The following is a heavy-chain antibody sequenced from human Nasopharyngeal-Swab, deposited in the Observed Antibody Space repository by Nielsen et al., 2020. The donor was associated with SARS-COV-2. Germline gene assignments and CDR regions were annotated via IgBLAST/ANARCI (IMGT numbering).Heavy chain of an antibody. CDR3: AKDRGCSGGSCYVHWYFDL. CDR1: GFTFSGYA. CDR2: IGGTGGST. V-gene: IGHV3-23*01. D-gene: IGHD2-15*01. J-gene: IGHJ2*01. Sequence: GGSLSLSCPASGFTFSGYAMICFLQSPGKGLEFFSAIGGTGGSTYYADSVNGQFTISRDNSKNTLYLQMNSLRAEDTAVYYCAKDRGCSGGSCYVHWYFDLWGRGTL.